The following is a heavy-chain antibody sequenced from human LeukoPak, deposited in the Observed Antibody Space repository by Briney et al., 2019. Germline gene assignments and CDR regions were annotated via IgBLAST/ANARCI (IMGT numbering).Heavy chain of an antibody. Sequence: PGGSLRLSCAASGFTFSSYAMSWVRQAPGKGLEWVSSISSSSSYIYYADSVKGRFTISRDNAKNSLYLQMNSLRAEDTAVYYCARAHLLRFGELFDYWGQGTLVAVSS. CDR3: ARAHLLRFGELFDY. CDR1: GFTFSSYA. J-gene: IGHJ4*02. D-gene: IGHD3-10*01. CDR2: ISSSSSYI. V-gene: IGHV3-21*01.